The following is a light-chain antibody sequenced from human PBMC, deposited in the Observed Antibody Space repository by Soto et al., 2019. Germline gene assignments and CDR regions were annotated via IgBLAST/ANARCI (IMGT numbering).Light chain of an antibody. CDR3: QQRGDWPRT. J-gene: IGKJ2*01. Sequence: EIVLTQSPATLPLSPGERATLSCRASQSVSSNLGWYQKKPGQAPRLLIYDASNRATGIPARFSGSGSGTDFTITISSLEPEDFAVYYCQQRGDWPRTFGQGTKLEIK. V-gene: IGKV3-11*01. CDR1: QSVSSN. CDR2: DAS.